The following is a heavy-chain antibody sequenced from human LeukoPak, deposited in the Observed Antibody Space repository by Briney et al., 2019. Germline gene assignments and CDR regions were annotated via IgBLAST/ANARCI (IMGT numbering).Heavy chain of an antibody. V-gene: IGHV1-2*02. Sequence: GASVKVTCKASGYSFTAYYMHWVRQPPGQGLEWMGWINPNSGGTNYAQKFQGRVTMTRDTSITTAYMEMSRLRSDDTALYYCARSPHILTGENFDYWGQGTLVTVSS. D-gene: IGHD3-9*01. J-gene: IGHJ4*02. CDR1: GYSFTAYY. CDR3: ARSPHILTGENFDY. CDR2: INPNSGGT.